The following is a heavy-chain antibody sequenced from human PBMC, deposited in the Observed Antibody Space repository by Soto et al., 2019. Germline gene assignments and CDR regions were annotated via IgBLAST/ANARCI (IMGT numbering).Heavy chain of an antibody. D-gene: IGHD3-10*01. Sequence: QVQLQESGPGLVKPSQTLSLTCTVSGGSISSGGYYWSWIRQHPGKGLEWIGYIYYSGSTYYNPSLKSRVTISVDTSKNQFSLKLSSVTAAETVVYHCASRPRFITMVKADAFDIWGQGTMVTVSS. J-gene: IGHJ3*02. CDR1: GGSISSGGYY. CDR2: IYYSGST. CDR3: ASRPRFITMVKADAFDI. V-gene: IGHV4-31*03.